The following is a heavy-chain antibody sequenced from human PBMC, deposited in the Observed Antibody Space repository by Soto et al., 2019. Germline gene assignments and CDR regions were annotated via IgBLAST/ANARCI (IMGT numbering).Heavy chain of an antibody. D-gene: IGHD7-27*01. CDR1: GFTFSRYV. CDR2: IWYDASNK. V-gene: IGHV3-33*01. Sequence: QVQLVESGGGVVQPGRSLRLSCVASGFTFSRYVIHWVRQAPGKGLEWVAIIWYDASNKYYADSVKGRFTISRDNSKNTLYLQINSLRVEDTAVYYCAREGLGMAIDYWGQGTLVTVSS. J-gene: IGHJ4*02. CDR3: AREGLGMAIDY.